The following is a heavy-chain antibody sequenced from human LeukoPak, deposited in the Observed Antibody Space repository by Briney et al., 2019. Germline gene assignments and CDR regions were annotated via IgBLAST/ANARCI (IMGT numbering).Heavy chain of an antibody. Sequence: SGGSPRLSCAASGFTFSDYYMSWIRQALGKGLEWVSHISSSGSTIYYADSVKGRFTISRDNAKNSLYLQMNSLRAEDTAVYYCASNYDSSGSYDYWGQGTLVTVSS. CDR1: GFTFSDYY. J-gene: IGHJ4*02. D-gene: IGHD3-22*01. V-gene: IGHV3-11*04. CDR2: ISSSGSTI. CDR3: ASNYDSSGSYDY.